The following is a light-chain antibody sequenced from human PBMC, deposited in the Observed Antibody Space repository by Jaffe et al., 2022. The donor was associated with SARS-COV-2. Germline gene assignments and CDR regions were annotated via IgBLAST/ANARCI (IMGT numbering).Light chain of an antibody. CDR1: SSDVGGYNY. V-gene: IGLV2-8*01. CDR2: DVT. CDR3: SSYAGSNNLI. Sequence: QSALTQPPSASGSPGQSVTISCTGTSSDVGGYNYVSWYQQHPGKAPKVMIYDVTKRPSGVPDRFSGSKSGNTASLTVSGLQVEDEADYYCSSYAGSNNLIFGGGTKLTVL. J-gene: IGLJ2*01.